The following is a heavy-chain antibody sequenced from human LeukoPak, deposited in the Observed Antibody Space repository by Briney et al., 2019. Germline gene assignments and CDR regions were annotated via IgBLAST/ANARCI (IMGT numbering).Heavy chain of an antibody. Sequence: PSQTLSLTCTVSGGSISSGSYYWSWIRQPAGKGLEWIGRIYTSGSTNYNPSLKSRVTISVDTSKNQFSLKLSSVTAADTAVYYCAREGDFWSGYWDPYNWFDPWGQGTLVTVSS. CDR2: IYTSGST. CDR1: GGSISSGSYY. J-gene: IGHJ5*02. V-gene: IGHV4-61*02. CDR3: AREGDFWSGYWDPYNWFDP. D-gene: IGHD3-3*01.